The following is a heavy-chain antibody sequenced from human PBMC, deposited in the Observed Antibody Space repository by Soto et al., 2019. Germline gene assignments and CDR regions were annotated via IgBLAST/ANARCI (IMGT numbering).Heavy chain of an antibody. CDR1: GDSYSISTYS. D-gene: IGHD6-19*01. V-gene: IGHV4-30-2*01. CDR2: IYQSGVT. Sequence: SETLSLTCNMSGDSYSISTYSWSWIRQPPGKALQWIGFIYQSGVTSYNPSLASRVSISLDRSNNQCSLKLKSVTAADTAVYFCAGMPYTSGLRFDPWGPGTLVT. J-gene: IGHJ5*02. CDR3: AGMPYTSGLRFDP.